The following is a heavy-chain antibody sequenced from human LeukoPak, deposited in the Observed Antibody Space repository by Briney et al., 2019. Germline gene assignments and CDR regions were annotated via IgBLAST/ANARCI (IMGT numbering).Heavy chain of an antibody. D-gene: IGHD2-2*01. CDR3: AREEGSSTSPRPCYYYYMDV. J-gene: IGHJ6*03. Sequence: GRSLRLSCAASGFTFDDYAMHWVRQAPGKGLEWVSGISWNSGSIGYADSVKGRFTISRDNAKNSLYLQMNSLRAEDTAVYYCAREEGSSTSPRPCYYYYMDVWGKGTTVTVSS. CDR1: GFTFDDYA. V-gene: IGHV3-9*01. CDR2: ISWNSGSI.